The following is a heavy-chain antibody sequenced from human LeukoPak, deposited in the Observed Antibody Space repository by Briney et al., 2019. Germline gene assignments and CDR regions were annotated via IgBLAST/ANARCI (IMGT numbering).Heavy chain of an antibody. CDR3: AREMGLNIVATFGY. Sequence: PGGSLRLSCAASGFTFSNYGMHWVRQAPGKGLEWVALIWYDGSNKYYADSVQGRFIIPRDNSKNTLYLQMNSLRAEDTAVYYCAREMGLNIVATFGYWGQGTLVTVSS. V-gene: IGHV3-33*01. D-gene: IGHD5-12*01. CDR1: GFTFSNYG. J-gene: IGHJ4*02. CDR2: IWYDGSNK.